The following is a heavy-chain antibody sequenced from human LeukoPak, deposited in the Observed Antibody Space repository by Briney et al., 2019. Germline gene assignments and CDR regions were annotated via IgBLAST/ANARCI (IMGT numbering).Heavy chain of an antibody. V-gene: IGHV4-34*01. J-gene: IGHJ4*02. CDR1: GGSFSGYY. CDR3: ARGGPDYYDSSGYYYFDY. Sequence: SETLSLTCAVYGGSFSGYYWSWIRQPPGKGLESIGEINHSGSTNYNPSLRSRVTISVDTSKNQFSLKLSSVTAADTAVYYCARGGPDYYDSSGYYYFDYWGQGTLVTVSS. D-gene: IGHD3-22*01. CDR2: INHSGST.